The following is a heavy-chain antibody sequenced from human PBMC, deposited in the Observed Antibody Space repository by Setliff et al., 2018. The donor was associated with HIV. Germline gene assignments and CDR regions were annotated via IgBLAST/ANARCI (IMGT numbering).Heavy chain of an antibody. V-gene: IGHV3-30*02. CDR1: GFTFSTFG. Sequence: GGSLRLSCAASGFTFSTFGLHWVRQAPGKVLEWVAFIRFDGSNKYYADSVKGRFTISRDNSKNTQYLQMNSLRAEDTAVYYCARIYNYVWGTYRNFDYWGQGTLVTVSS. CDR3: ARIYNYVWGTYRNFDY. J-gene: IGHJ4*02. CDR2: IRFDGSNK. D-gene: IGHD3-16*02.